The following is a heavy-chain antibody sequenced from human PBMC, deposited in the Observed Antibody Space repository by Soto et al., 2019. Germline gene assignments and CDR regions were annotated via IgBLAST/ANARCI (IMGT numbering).Heavy chain of an antibody. Sequence: PGGSLRLSCAASGFTVSSNYMSWVRQAPGKGLEWVSVIYSGGSTYYADSVKGRFTISRDDSKNTMYLQMNSLRAEDTAVYYCARPVEQQQLGFGMDVWGQGSTVTVYS. D-gene: IGHD6-13*01. V-gene: IGHV3-53*01. J-gene: IGHJ6*01. CDR1: GFTVSSNY. CDR3: ARPVEQQQLGFGMDV. CDR2: IYSGGST.